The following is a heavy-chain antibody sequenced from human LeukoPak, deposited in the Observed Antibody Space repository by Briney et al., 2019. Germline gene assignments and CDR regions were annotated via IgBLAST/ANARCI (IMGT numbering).Heavy chain of an antibody. CDR1: GGSISSGGYS. CDR3: ARDPPTGLGRMGAFDI. J-gene: IGHJ3*02. Sequence: SQTLSLTCAVSGGSISSGGYSWSWIRQPPGKGLEWIVYIYHSGSTYYNPSLKSRVTISVDRSKNQFSLKLSSVTAADTAVYYCARDPPTGLGRMGAFDIWGQGTMVTVSS. V-gene: IGHV4-30-2*01. D-gene: IGHD4-17*01. CDR2: IYHSGST.